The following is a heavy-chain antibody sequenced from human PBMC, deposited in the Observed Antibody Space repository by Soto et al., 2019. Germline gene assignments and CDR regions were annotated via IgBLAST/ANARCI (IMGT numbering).Heavy chain of an antibody. CDR2: IIPIFGTP. Sequence: ASVKVSCKASGDTFNTFAISWVRQAPGQGLQWMGGIIPIFGTPDYAQHFPGRVTISADESTNTAYLELSSLRSEDTAVYYCARSPGITGTRASQYAMDVWGQGTTVTVSS. D-gene: IGHD1-20*01. CDR3: ARSPGITGTRASQYAMDV. J-gene: IGHJ6*02. V-gene: IGHV1-69*13. CDR1: GDTFNTFA.